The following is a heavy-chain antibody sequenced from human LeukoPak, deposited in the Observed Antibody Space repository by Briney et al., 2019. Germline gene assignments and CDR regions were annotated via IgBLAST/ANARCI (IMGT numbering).Heavy chain of an antibody. D-gene: IGHD3-3*01. CDR3: ASPRPLLEWDDAFNI. J-gene: IGHJ3*02. Sequence: PSETLSLTCTVSGGSISSSSYFWGWIRQPPGKGLEWIGYIYYSGSTYYNPSLKSRVTISVDTSKNQFSLKLSSVTAADTAVYYCASPRPLLEWDDAFNIWGQGTMVTVSS. CDR1: GGSISSSSYF. V-gene: IGHV4-39*07. CDR2: IYYSGST.